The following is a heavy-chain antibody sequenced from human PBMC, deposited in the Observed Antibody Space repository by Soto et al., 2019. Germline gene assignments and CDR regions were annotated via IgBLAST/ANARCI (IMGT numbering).Heavy chain of an antibody. CDR2: IWSHGSEM. CDR3: VRDPNVVPPAKRADNFDY. J-gene: IGHJ4*02. Sequence: GGSLRLSCAASGFTFSSYAMHWVRQAPGKGLEWVAVIWSHGSEMFYTDSVKGRFTISRDNSKNTLFLQMDSLRAEDTAVYYCVRDPNVVPPAKRADNFDYWGQGILVTVSS. V-gene: IGHV3-33*01. D-gene: IGHD2-2*01. CDR1: GFTFSSYA.